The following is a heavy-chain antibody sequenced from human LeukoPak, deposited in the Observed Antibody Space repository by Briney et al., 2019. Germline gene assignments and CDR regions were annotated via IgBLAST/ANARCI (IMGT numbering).Heavy chain of an antibody. CDR3: ARMADYDILTGYYRGKQFVY. J-gene: IGHJ4*02. V-gene: IGHV1-2*02. CDR2: INPNSGGT. CDR1: GYTFTGYY. Sequence: GASVQVSCKASGYTFTGYYMHWVRQAPGQGLEWMGWINPNSGGTNYAQRFQGRVTMTRDTSISTAYMELSRLRSDDTAVYYCARMADYDILTGYYRGKQFVYWGQGTLVTVSS. D-gene: IGHD3-9*01.